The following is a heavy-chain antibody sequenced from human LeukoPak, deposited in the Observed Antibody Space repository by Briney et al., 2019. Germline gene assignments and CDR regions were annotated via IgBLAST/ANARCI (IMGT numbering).Heavy chain of an antibody. CDR1: GGSISSYH. Sequence: SETLSLTCTVSGGSISSYHWSWIRQPPGKGLEWIGYIYYSGSTNYNPSLKSRVTISVDTSKNQFSLKLSSVTAADTAVYYCASAFWGSSGWYLDYWGQGTLVTVSS. V-gene: IGHV4-59*01. J-gene: IGHJ4*02. D-gene: IGHD6-19*01. CDR3: ASAFWGSSGWYLDY. CDR2: IYYSGST.